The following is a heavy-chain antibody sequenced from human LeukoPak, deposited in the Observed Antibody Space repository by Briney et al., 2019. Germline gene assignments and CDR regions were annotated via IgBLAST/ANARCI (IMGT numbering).Heavy chain of an antibody. J-gene: IGHJ4*02. D-gene: IGHD3-16*01. V-gene: IGHV3-15*01. Sequence: GGSLRLSCATSGFTFSNAWMSWARQAPGKGLEWVGRIKNKADGETTDYTVPVKGRFTISRDDAKNTLYLQMDSLISEDTAIYYCVWHYFDYWGQGALVTVSS. CDR3: VWHYFDY. CDR2: IKNKADGETT. CDR1: GFTFSNAW.